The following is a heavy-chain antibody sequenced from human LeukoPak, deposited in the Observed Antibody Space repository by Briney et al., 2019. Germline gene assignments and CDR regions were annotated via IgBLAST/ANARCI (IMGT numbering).Heavy chain of an antibody. J-gene: IGHJ4*02. V-gene: IGHV3-21*01. CDR3: ARGPASYYGDYEVY. CDR2: ISSSSSYI. CDR1: GFTFSSYS. D-gene: IGHD4-17*01. Sequence: GGSLRLSCAASGFTFSSYSMTWVRQAPGKGLEWVSSISSSSSYIYYADSVKGRFTISRDNAKNSLYLQMNSLRAEDTAVYYCARGPASYYGDYEVYWGQGTLVTVSS.